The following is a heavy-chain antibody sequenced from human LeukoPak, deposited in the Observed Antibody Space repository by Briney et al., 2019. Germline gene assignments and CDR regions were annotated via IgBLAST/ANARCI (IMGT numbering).Heavy chain of an antibody. D-gene: IGHD3-3*01. CDR2: IRSKAYGGTT. CDR3: TRYGSSYYDFWSGAYFDY. Sequence: WIRQAPGKGLEWVGFIRSKAYGGTTEYAASVKGRFTISRDDSKSIAYLQMNSLKTEDTAVYYCTRYGSSYYDFWSGAYFDYWGQGTLVTVSS. J-gene: IGHJ4*02. V-gene: IGHV3-49*02.